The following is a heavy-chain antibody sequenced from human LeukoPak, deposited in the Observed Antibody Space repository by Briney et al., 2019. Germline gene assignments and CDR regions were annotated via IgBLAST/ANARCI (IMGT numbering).Heavy chain of an antibody. D-gene: IGHD4-23*01. CDR1: DGSISSSSYY. CDR3: ARHERLISGGFVFDY. CDR2: IYYSGST. V-gene: IGHV4-39*01. Sequence: SETLSLTCTVSDGSISSSSYYWGWIRQPPGKGLEWIGSIYYSGSTYYNPSLKSRVTISVDTSKNQFSLKLSSVTAADTAVYYCARHERLISGGFVFDYWGPGTLVTVSS. J-gene: IGHJ4*02.